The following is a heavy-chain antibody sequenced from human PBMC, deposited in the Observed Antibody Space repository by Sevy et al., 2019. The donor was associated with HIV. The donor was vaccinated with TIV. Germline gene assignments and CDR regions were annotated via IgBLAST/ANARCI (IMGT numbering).Heavy chain of an antibody. D-gene: IGHD6-13*01. CDR1: GSTFNTYA. CDR3: ARGRAIAAAGTLDY. V-gene: IGHV3-30-3*01. CDR2: ISYDGGSK. Sequence: GGSLRLSCAASGSTFNTYAMHWVRQAPGKGLEWVAVISYDGGSKYYADSVKGRFTISRDNSKNTLYLQMISPRPEDSAIYYCARGRAIAAAGTLDYWGQGTLVTVSS. J-gene: IGHJ4*02.